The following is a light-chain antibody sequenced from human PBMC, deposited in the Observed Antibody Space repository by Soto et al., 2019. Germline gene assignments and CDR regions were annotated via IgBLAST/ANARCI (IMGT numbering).Light chain of an antibody. Sequence: DIQMTQSPSTLSASVGDIVTITCRASQSISGWLAWYQQKPGKAPKLLIYDASSLESGVPLRFSGSGSGTEFTLTISSLQPDDFATYYCQQYNSYSREFGQGTKVEV. CDR3: QQYNSYSRE. CDR1: QSISGW. V-gene: IGKV1-5*01. CDR2: DAS. J-gene: IGKJ1*01.